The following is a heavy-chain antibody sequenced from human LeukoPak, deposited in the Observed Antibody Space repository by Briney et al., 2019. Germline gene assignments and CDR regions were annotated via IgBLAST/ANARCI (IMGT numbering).Heavy chain of an antibody. CDR2: IKEDGSEV. J-gene: IGHJ4*02. CDR1: GFTFSGYW. CDR3: ARDPGIAAAGTVGYFDC. Sequence: PGGPLRLSCAASGFTFSGYWMSWVRQVPGKGLEWVANIKEDGSEVFYVDSVRGRFTISRDNADNSLYLQISSLRADDSAVYYCARDPGIAAAGTVGYFDCWGQGTLVTVSS. V-gene: IGHV3-7*01. D-gene: IGHD6-13*01.